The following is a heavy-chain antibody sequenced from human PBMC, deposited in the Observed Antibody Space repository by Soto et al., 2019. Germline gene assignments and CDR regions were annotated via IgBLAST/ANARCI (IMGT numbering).Heavy chain of an antibody. CDR1: GFTFSSYG. V-gene: IGHV3-33*01. CDR3: ARDSITMVRGVIYYGMDV. Sequence: VQLVESGGGVVQPGRSLRLSCAASGFTFSSYGMHWVRQAPGKGLEWVAVIWYDGSNKYYADSVKGRFTISRDNSKNTLYLQMNSLRAEDTAVYYCARDSITMVRGVIYYGMDVWGQGTTVTVSS. CDR2: IWYDGSNK. D-gene: IGHD3-10*01. J-gene: IGHJ6*02.